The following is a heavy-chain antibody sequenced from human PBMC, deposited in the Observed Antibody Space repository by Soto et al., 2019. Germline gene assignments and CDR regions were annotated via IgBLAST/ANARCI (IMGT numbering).Heavy chain of an antibody. CDR3: ASAYSGSWGADKHFQH. V-gene: IGHV1-69*01. Sequence: QVQLVQSGAEVKKPGSSVKVSCKASGGTFSSYAISWVRQAPGQGLEWMGGIIPIFGTANYAQKFQGRVTITADESTSTAYMQLSSLRSADSAVYYCASAYSGSWGADKHFQHWGQGTLVTVSS. CDR1: GGTFSSYA. J-gene: IGHJ1*01. D-gene: IGHD1-26*01. CDR2: IIPIFGTA.